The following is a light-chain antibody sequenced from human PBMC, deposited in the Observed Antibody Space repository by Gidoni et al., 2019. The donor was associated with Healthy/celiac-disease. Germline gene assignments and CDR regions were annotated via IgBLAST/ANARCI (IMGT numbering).Light chain of an antibody. V-gene: IGKV1-39*01. Sequence: QVTQSPSPLSASVGDRVTNTCRASQSISSYLNWYQQKPGKAPKLLIYAASSLQSGVPSRFSGSGSGTDFTLTISSLQPEDFATYYCQQSYSTPFTFGGGTKVEIK. CDR1: QSISSY. CDR2: AAS. J-gene: IGKJ4*01. CDR3: QQSYSTPFT.